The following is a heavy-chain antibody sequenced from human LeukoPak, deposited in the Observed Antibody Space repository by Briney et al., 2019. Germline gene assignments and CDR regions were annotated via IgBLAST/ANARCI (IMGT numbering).Heavy chain of an antibody. Sequence: ASVKVSCKPSGYTFTGYYIHWVRQAPGQGLEWMGWINPNSGGTNYAQKFQDRVTMTRDTSISTAYMELSSLRSDDTGVYFCARGAMMTTFPVFDYWGQGTLVTVSS. J-gene: IGHJ4*02. CDR3: ARGAMMTTFPVFDY. D-gene: IGHD3-16*01. CDR2: INPNSGGT. CDR1: GYTFTGYY. V-gene: IGHV1-2*02.